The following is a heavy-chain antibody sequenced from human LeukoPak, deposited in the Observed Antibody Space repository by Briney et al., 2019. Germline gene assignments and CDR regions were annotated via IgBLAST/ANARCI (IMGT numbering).Heavy chain of an antibody. CDR2: INPSGGST. Sequence: GASVKVSCKASGYTFTSYYMHWVRQAPGQGLEWMGIINPSGGSTSYAQKFQCRVTMTEDTSTDTAYMEQSSLRSEDTAVYYCATDFRIAAAGSSYWGQGTLVTVSS. CDR1: GYTFTSYY. J-gene: IGHJ4*02. CDR3: ATDFRIAAAGSSY. V-gene: IGHV1-46*01. D-gene: IGHD6-13*01.